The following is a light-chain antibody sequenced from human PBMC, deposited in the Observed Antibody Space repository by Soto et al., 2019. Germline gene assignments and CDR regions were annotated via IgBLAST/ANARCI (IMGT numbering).Light chain of an antibody. CDR2: EVS. V-gene: IGLV2-14*03. J-gene: IGLJ1*01. CDR3: SSYTSSSTPYV. CDR1: SSEVGGYNY. Sequence: QSALTQAASGSGSPGQSITISCTGNSSEVGGYNYVSWYQQHPGKAPKLMIYEVSNRPSGDSDRFSGSKSGNTASLTISGLQAEDEADYYCSSYTSSSTPYVFGSGTKVTVL.